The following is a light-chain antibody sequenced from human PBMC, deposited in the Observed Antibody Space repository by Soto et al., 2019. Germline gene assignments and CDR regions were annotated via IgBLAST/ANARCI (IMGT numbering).Light chain of an antibody. CDR2: DAS. CDR1: QSVRSY. CDR3: QQRSNWPPT. J-gene: IGKJ4*01. V-gene: IGKV3-11*01. Sequence: EIVLTQSPATLSLVPGERATLSCRASQSVRSYLAWYQQKPGQAPRLLIYDASNRATGIPARFSGSGSGTDFTLTICSLEPEDFAVFYCQQRSNWPPTFGGGTKV.